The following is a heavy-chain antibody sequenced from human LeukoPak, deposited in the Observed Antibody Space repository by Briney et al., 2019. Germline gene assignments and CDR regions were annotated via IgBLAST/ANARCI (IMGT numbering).Heavy chain of an antibody. J-gene: IGHJ4*02. Sequence: SGRSLRLSCAASGFTFSRSGMHWVRQAPGKGLEWVAVIWYDGSNKYYADSVKGRFTISRDNSKNTLYLQMNSLRAEDTAVYYCAKDYGSGPPYYFDYWGQGTLVTVSS. V-gene: IGHV3-33*06. D-gene: IGHD6-19*01. CDR2: IWYDGSNK. CDR3: AKDYGSGPPYYFDY. CDR1: GFTFSRSG.